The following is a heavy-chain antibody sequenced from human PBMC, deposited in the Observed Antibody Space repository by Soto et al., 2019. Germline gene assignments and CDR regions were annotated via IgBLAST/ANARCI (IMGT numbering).Heavy chain of an antibody. D-gene: IGHD1-7*01. J-gene: IGHJ3*01. CDR2: VDPSRGSA. CDR3: ARPLIGNTVDL. V-gene: IGHV1-46*01. CDR1: GYTFINYF. Sequence: QAQLLQSGAEVKKPGASVKVSCKASGYTFINYFIHWVRQAPGQRLEWIGIVDPSRGSADYAQKFQGRVTMTTDVSKRTVFMDLSRLRSEDTDVYYCARPLIGNTVDLWGQGTTVIVSA.